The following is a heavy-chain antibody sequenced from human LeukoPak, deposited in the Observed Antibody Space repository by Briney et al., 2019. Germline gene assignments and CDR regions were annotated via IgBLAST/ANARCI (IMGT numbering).Heavy chain of an antibody. D-gene: IGHD3-9*01. J-gene: IGHJ3*02. V-gene: IGHV7-4-1*02. CDR1: GYTFTGYY. CDR2: INTNTGNP. CDR3: ARRGDDILTGNDAFDI. Sequence: ASVKVSCKASGYTFTGYYMHWVRQAPGQGLEWMGWINTNTGNPTYAQGFTGRFVFSLDTSVSTAYLQISSLKAEDTAVYYCARRGDDILTGNDAFDIWGQGTMVTVSS.